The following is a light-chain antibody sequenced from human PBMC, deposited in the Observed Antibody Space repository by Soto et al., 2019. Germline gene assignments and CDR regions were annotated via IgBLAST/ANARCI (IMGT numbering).Light chain of an antibody. CDR1: QSVSGSY. CDR3: QQYGSSPTWT. CDR2: GAS. V-gene: IGKV3-20*01. Sequence: ESVLTQSPGTLSLSPGERATLSCRASQSVSGSYLAWYQQKPGQAPRLLIYGASTRATGIPDRFSGGGSGTDFTLSISRLEPEDFAVYYCQQYGSSPTWTFGQGTKVEIK. J-gene: IGKJ1*01.